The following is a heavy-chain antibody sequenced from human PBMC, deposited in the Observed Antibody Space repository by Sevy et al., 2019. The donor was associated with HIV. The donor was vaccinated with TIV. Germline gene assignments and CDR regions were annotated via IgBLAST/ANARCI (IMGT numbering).Heavy chain of an antibody. V-gene: IGHV3-49*04. Sequence: GGSLRLSCEASGFTFGDYAMSWVRQAPGKGLEWVGFIRSKLYDGTTEFAASVKGRFTISRDNSKSIAYLQMNSLKTEDTAVYFCSRVGFSEAGTDAFDIWGQGTMVTVSS. CDR1: GFTFGDYA. CDR2: IRSKLYDGTT. J-gene: IGHJ3*02. CDR3: SRVGFSEAGTDAFDI. D-gene: IGHD6-19*01.